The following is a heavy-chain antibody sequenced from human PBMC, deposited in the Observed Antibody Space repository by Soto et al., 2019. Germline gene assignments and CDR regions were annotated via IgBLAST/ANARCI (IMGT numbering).Heavy chain of an antibody. CDR3: AKDPAAGPLGYFDY. V-gene: IGHV3-23*01. CDR1: GFTFSSYA. J-gene: IGHJ4*02. Sequence: GGSLRLSCAASGFTFSSYAMSWVRQAPGKGLEWVSAISGSGGSTYYADSVKGRFTISRDNSKNTLYLLMNSLRAEDTAVYYCAKDPAAGPLGYFDYWGQGTLVTVSS. D-gene: IGHD6-25*01. CDR2: ISGSGGST.